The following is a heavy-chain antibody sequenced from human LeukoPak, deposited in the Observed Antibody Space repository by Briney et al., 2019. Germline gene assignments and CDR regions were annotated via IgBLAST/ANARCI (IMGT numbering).Heavy chain of an antibody. V-gene: IGHV3-23*01. CDR1: GFTFSSSG. Sequence: GGSLRLSCAASGFTFSSSGMSWVRQAPGKGLEWVSSISGSDETTYYADSVKGRFTISRDNSKNTLYLQMNSLRADDTAVYYCANNRYSSRWRGAFDVWGQGTMVTVSS. D-gene: IGHD6-13*01. J-gene: IGHJ3*01. CDR2: ISGSDETT. CDR3: ANNRYSSRWRGAFDV.